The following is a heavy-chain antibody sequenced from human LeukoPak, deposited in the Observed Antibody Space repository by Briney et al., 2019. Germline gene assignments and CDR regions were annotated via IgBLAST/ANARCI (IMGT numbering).Heavy chain of an antibody. CDR1: GFTFKNYW. Sequence: GGSLRLSCAASGFTFKNYWMTWVRQAPGKGLEWVANIKEDGSEKYYVDSVKGRSTISRDNAQNSLYLQMDSLRAEDTAVYYCAKEGGLWFGGLFSRYVDFWGQGTLVSVSS. D-gene: IGHD3-10*01. CDR3: AKEGGLWFGGLFSRYVDF. V-gene: IGHV3-7*01. CDR2: IKEDGSEK. J-gene: IGHJ4*02.